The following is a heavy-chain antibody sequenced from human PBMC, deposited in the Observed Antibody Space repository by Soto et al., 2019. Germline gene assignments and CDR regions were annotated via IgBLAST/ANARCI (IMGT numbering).Heavy chain of an antibody. CDR1: GGTFSSYA. CDR2: IIPIFGTA. J-gene: IGHJ4*02. CDR3: ARGNPPIASGSLDY. D-gene: IGHD3-10*01. Sequence: GASVKVSCKASGGTFSSYAISWVRQAPGQGLEWMGGIIPIFGTANYAQKFQGRVTITADKSTSTAYMELSSLRSEDTAVYYCARGNPPIASGSLDYWGQGTLVTVSS. V-gene: IGHV1-69*06.